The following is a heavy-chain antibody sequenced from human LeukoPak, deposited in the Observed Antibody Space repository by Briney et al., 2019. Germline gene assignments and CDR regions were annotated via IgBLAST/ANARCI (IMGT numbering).Heavy chain of an antibody. V-gene: IGHV3-30*18. CDR1: GFSFSDYA. Sequence: PGRSLRLSCAASGFSFSDYAMNWIRQAPGKGLEWVAFISYDGSNLSHANSVKGRFTISRDTSKNMLYLQMNSLRDEDTAVYYCANLPRDGYNFDFRGQGTLVTVSS. D-gene: IGHD5-24*01. CDR2: ISYDGSNL. CDR3: ANLPRDGYNFDF. J-gene: IGHJ4*02.